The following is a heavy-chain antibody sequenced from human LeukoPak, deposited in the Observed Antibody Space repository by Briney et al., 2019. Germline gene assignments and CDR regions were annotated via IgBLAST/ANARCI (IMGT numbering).Heavy chain of an antibody. V-gene: IGHV6-1*01. J-gene: IGHJ3*02. D-gene: IGHD3-22*01. CDR1: GDSVSSNSAA. CDR3: ARSPMGYYDSSGYPREAFDI. CDR2: TYYRSKWYN. Sequence: SQTLSLTCAISGDSVSSNSAAWNWIRQSPSRGLEWLGRTYYRSKWYNDYAVSVKSRITINPDTSKNQFSLQLNSVTPEDTAVYYCARSPMGYYDSSGYPREAFDIWGQGTMVTVSS.